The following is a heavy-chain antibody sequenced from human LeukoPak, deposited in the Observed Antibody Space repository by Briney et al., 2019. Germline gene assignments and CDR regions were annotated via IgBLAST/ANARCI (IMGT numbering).Heavy chain of an antibody. D-gene: IGHD5-24*01. J-gene: IGHJ3*02. CDR2: IKQDGSEK. V-gene: IGHV3-7*01. Sequence: GGSLRLSCAASGFTFSSYWMSWVRQAPGKGLEWVANIKQDGSEKYYVDSVKGRFTISRDNSKNSLYLQMNSLRAEDTAVYYCASSRDGYVHDASDIWGQGTMVTVSS. CDR1: GFTFSSYW. CDR3: ASSRDGYVHDASDI.